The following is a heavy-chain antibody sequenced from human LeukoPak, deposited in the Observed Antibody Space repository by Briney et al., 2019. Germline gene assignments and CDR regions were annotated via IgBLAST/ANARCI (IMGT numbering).Heavy chain of an antibody. Sequence: SETLSLTCTVSGYSISSGYYWGWIRQPPGRGLEWIGSIYHSGTSYYNPSLKSRVTISVDTSKNQLSLNLSSVTAADTAVYYCARDLGRYYDRGTLSAFDIWGQGTMVTVSS. D-gene: IGHD3-9*01. CDR3: ARDLGRYYDRGTLSAFDI. CDR1: GYSISSGYY. J-gene: IGHJ3*02. V-gene: IGHV4-38-2*02. CDR2: IYHSGTS.